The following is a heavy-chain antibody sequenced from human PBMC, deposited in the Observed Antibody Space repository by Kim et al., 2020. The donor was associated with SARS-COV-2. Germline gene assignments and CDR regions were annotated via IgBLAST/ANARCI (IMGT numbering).Heavy chain of an antibody. V-gene: IGHV4-31*03. J-gene: IGHJ3*02. CDR3: ARSEERGILWFGELFTSDAFDI. D-gene: IGHD3-10*01. CDR2: IYYSGST. CDR1: GGSISSGGYY. Sequence: SETLSLTCTVSGGSISSGGYYWSWIRQHPGKGLEWIGYIYYSGSTYYNPSLKSRVTISVDTSKNQFSLKLSSVTAADTAVYYCARSEERGILWFGELFTSDAFDIWGQGTMVTVSS.